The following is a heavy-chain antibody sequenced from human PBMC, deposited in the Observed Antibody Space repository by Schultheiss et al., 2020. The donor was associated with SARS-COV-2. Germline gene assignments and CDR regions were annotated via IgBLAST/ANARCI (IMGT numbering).Heavy chain of an antibody. CDR3: AREVDCSSTSCYAELGYYYYGMDV. D-gene: IGHD2-2*01. V-gene: IGHV1-69*05. CDR2: IIPIFGTA. CDR1: GYTFTGYY. J-gene: IGHJ6*02. Sequence: SVKVSCKASGYTFTGYYMHWVRQAPGQGLEWMGGIIPIFGTANYAQKFQGRVTITRDTSASTAYMELSSLRSEDTAVYYCAREVDCSSTSCYAELGYYYYGMDVWGQGTTVTVSS.